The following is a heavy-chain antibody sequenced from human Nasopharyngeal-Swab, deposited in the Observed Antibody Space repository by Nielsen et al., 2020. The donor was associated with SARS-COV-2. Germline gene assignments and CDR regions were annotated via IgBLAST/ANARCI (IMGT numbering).Heavy chain of an antibody. CDR1: GGTFSSYA. J-gene: IGHJ6*03. CDR2: IIPIIDAA. D-gene: IGHD5-12*01. Sequence: SVKVSCKASGGTFSSYAISWVRQAPGQRLEWMGGIIPIIDAAKYGQKFQGRVAITADKSTSTAYMELRSLRSDDTGVYYCARGGWLRRSYYYSYYYMDVWGKGTTVSVSS. CDR3: ARGGWLRRSYYYSYYYMDV. V-gene: IGHV1-69*06.